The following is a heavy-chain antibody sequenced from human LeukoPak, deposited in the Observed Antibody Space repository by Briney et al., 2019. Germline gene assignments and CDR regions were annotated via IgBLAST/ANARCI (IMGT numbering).Heavy chain of an antibody. J-gene: IGHJ4*02. Sequence: ASVKVSCKASGYTFASYYMHWVRQAPGQGLEWMGIINPSGGSTSYAQKFQGRVTMTRDTSTSTVYMELSSLRSEDTAVYYCARGGTPLRFLEWLLLGEVFDYWGQGTLVTVSS. D-gene: IGHD3-3*01. V-gene: IGHV1-46*01. CDR2: INPSGGST. CDR3: ARGGTPLRFLEWLLLGEVFDY. CDR1: GYTFASYY.